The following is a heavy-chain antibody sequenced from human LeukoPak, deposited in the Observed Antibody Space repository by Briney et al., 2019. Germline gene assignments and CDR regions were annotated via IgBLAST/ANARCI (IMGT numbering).Heavy chain of an antibody. CDR3: AKNVREADWYYYYTDV. CDR1: GFPFTSYA. CDR2: ISGSGVTT. Sequence: GGSLRLSCAASGFPFTSYAMTWVRQAPGKGLEWVSAISGSGVTTYFADSVKGRFTISRDNSKNTLYLQMNSLRAEDTAVYYCAKNVREADWYYYYTDVWGKGTTVTVSS. V-gene: IGHV3-23*01. D-gene: IGHD3-9*01. J-gene: IGHJ6*03.